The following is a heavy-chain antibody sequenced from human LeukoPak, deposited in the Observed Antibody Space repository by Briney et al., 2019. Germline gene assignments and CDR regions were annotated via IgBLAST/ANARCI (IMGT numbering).Heavy chain of an antibody. D-gene: IGHD6-19*01. J-gene: IGHJ6*03. CDR2: ISSSSSYI. Sequence: PGGSLRLSCAASGFTFSSYSMNWVRQAPGKGLEWVSSISSSSSYIYYADSVKGRFTISRDDAKNSLYLQMNSLRAEDTAVYYCARAQWLVDPSKNYYYYYYMDVWGKGTTVTVSS. CDR3: ARAQWLVDPSKNYYYYYYMDV. CDR1: GFTFSSYS. V-gene: IGHV3-21*01.